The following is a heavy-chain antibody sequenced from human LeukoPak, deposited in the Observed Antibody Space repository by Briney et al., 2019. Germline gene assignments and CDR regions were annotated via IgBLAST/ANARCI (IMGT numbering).Heavy chain of an antibody. D-gene: IGHD2-15*01. V-gene: IGHV1-24*01. CDR1: GYTLTELS. CDR3: ATKGSMYCSGGSCFWS. J-gene: IGHJ5*02. CDR2: FDPEDGET. Sequence: GASVKVSCKVSGYTLTELSMHWVRQAPGKGLEWMGGFDPEDGETIYAQKFQGRVTMTEDTSTDTAYMELSSLRSEDTAVYYCATKGSMYCSGGSCFWSWGQRTLVTVSS.